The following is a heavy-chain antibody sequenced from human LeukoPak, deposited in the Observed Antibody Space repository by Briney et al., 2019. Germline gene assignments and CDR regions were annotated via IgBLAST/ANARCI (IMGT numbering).Heavy chain of an antibody. Sequence: ASVKVSCKASGYTFTGYYMHWVRQPPGQGLEWMGWINPNSGGTNYAQKFQGRVTMTRDTSISTAYMELSRLRSDDTAVYYCARGSRDDFWSGRDAFDIWGQGTMVTVSS. CDR1: GYTFTGYY. J-gene: IGHJ3*02. CDR3: ARGSRDDFWSGRDAFDI. D-gene: IGHD3-3*01. V-gene: IGHV1-2*02. CDR2: INPNSGGT.